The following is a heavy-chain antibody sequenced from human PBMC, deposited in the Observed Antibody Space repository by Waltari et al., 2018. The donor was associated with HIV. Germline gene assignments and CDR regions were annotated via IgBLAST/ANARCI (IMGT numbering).Heavy chain of an antibody. V-gene: IGHV3-30-3*01. Sequence: QVQLVESGGGVVQPGRSLRLSCAASGSPFSTYAMHWVPQAPGKGLEWVAVISYDESNKYYADSVKGRFTISRDNSKNTLYLQMNSLRAEDTAVYYCASLMVVTMVRGVTDYYYGMDVWGQGTTVTVSS. CDR2: ISYDESNK. D-gene: IGHD3-10*01. CDR1: GSPFSTYA. CDR3: ASLMVVTMVRGVTDYYYGMDV. J-gene: IGHJ6*02.